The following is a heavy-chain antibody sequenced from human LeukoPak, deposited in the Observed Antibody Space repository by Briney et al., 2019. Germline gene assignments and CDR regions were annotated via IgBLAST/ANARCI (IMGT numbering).Heavy chain of an antibody. V-gene: IGHV3-53*01. CDR3: AGGREWSSFDY. CDR2: IYSAGST. D-gene: IGHD3-3*01. CDR1: GFTVSSNS. Sequence: GGSLRLSCTVSGFTVSSNSMSWVRQAPGKGLEWVSFIYSAGSTHYSDSVEGRCTISRDNSKNTLYLQMNSLRAEDTAVYYCAGGREWSSFDYWGQGTLVTVSS. J-gene: IGHJ4*02.